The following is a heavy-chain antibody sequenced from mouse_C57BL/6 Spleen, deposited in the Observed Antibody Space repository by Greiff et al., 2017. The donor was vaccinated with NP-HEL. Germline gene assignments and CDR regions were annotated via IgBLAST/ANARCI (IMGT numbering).Heavy chain of an antibody. J-gene: IGHJ2*01. D-gene: IGHD2-3*01. CDR2: IYPGDGDT. V-gene: IGHV1-82*01. CDR3: ARNDGYYPYYFDY. CDR1: GYAFSSSW. Sequence: LVESGPELVKPGASVKISCKASGYAFSSSWMNWVKQRPGKGLEWIGRIYPGDGDTNYNGKFKGKATLTADKSSSTAYMQLSSLTSEDSAVYFCARNDGYYPYYFDYWGQGTTLTVSS.